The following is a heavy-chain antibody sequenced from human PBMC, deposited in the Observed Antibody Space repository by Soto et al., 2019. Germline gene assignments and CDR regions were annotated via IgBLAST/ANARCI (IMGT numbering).Heavy chain of an antibody. V-gene: IGHV5-51*01. D-gene: IGHD2-2*02. J-gene: IGHJ4*02. Sequence: GESLKISCKGVGYSFTTYWIEWVRQMPGKGLELMGIIYPGDSDTRYRPSFQGQVTISADKSISSAYLQWGSLKASDTAMYYCARQGYCSNTACYTVDYWGQGTLVTVSS. CDR3: ARQGYCSNTACYTVDY. CDR1: GYSFTTYW. CDR2: IYPGDSDT.